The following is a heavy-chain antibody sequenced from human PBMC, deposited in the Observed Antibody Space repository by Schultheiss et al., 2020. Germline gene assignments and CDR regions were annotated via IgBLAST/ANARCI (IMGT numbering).Heavy chain of an antibody. CDR3: ARDPGYCSGGSCYSYYYYGMDV. Sequence: SETLSLTCAVYGGSFSGYYWSWIRQPPGKGLEWIGYIYYSGSTYYNPSLKSRVTISVDTSKNQFSLKLSSVTAADTAVYYCARDPGYCSGGSCYSYYYYGMDVWGQGTTVIVSS. CDR2: IYYSGST. D-gene: IGHD2-15*01. V-gene: IGHV4-59*12. J-gene: IGHJ6*02. CDR1: GGSFSGYY.